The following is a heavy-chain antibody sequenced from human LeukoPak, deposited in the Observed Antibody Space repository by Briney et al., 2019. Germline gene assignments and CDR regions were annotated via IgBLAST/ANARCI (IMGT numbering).Heavy chain of an antibody. J-gene: IGHJ4*02. D-gene: IGHD5-12*01. CDR3: GGRGYAMAY. CDR2: ISESGST. Sequence: PSETLSLSCIVSGGSISGADYYWTWIRQSPGKGLEWIGFISESGSTSYNPSLKSRATISLDTARSQFSLKLSSVTAADTAVYYCGGRGYAMAYWGQGTLVTVSS. V-gene: IGHV4-30-4*01. CDR1: GGSISGADYY.